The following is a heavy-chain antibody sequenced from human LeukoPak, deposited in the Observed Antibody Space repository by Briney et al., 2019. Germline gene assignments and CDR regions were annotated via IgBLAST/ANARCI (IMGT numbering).Heavy chain of an antibody. Sequence: ASVKVSCKASGYTLTGYYMHWVRQAPGQGLEWMGWINPNSGGTNYAQKIQGRVTMTTDTSTSTAYMELRSLTSDDTAVYYCARAKRQHSIMITFGGSNYWGQGTLVTVSS. J-gene: IGHJ4*02. CDR3: ARAKRQHSIMITFGGSNY. V-gene: IGHV1-2*02. D-gene: IGHD3-16*01. CDR1: GYTLTGYY. CDR2: INPNSGGT.